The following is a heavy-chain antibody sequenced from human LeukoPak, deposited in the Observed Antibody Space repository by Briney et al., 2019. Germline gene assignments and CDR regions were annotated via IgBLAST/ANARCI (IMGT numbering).Heavy chain of an antibody. J-gene: IGHJ4*02. CDR1: GFTFSSYA. Sequence: GGSLRLSCAASGFTFSSYAMSWVRQAPGKGLEWVSVIYSGGSTYYADSVKGRFTISRDNSKNTLYLQMNSLRAEDTAVYYCARDSRFRHFDYWGQGTLVTVSS. D-gene: IGHD2-21*01. CDR3: ARDSRFRHFDY. V-gene: IGHV3-66*01. CDR2: IYSGGST.